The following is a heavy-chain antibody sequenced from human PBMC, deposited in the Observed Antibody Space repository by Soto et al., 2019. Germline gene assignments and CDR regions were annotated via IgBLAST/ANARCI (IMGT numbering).Heavy chain of an antibody. CDR1: GFTFRSYS. CDR3: AREGHSSTWLNWFDP. D-gene: IGHD6-13*01. CDR2: ITSSSTTI. J-gene: IGHJ5*02. V-gene: IGHV3-48*02. Sequence: EVQLVESGGGLVQPGGSLRLSCVASGFTFRSYSMNWVRQAPGKGLEWVSHITSSSTTINYADSVKGRFTISRDNAKNSLYLQMNSLRDEDTAVYYCAREGHSSTWLNWFDPWGQGTLDTVSS.